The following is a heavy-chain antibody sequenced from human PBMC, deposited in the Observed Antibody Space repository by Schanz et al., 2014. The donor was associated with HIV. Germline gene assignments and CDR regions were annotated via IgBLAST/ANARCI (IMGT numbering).Heavy chain of an antibody. CDR3: ARDPYCRTTSCYSTAFEL. Sequence: QVQLVESGGGVVQPGRSLRLSCAASGFTFSDYGMHWVRQAPGKGLEWVAVISYDGRNKCFGDSVKGRFTISRDNSKNTLYLQMNSLRAEDTALYYCARDPYCRTTSCYSTAFELWGQGTLVTVSS. CDR2: ISYDGRNK. CDR1: GFTFSDYG. D-gene: IGHD2-2*01. V-gene: IGHV3-33*05. J-gene: IGHJ3*01.